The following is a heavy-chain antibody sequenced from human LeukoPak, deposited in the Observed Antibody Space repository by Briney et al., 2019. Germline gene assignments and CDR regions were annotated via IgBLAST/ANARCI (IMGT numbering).Heavy chain of an antibody. V-gene: IGHV3-21*01. CDR1: GFTFSSYN. CDR2: ISRSSIYK. Sequence: GGSLRLSCAASGFTFSSYNMNWVRQAPGKGLEWVSSISRSSIYKYYGDSVKGRFTISRDNAKNSLYLQMNSLRADDTAVYFCARGRYDSSGYYPIFDYWGQGTLVTVSS. CDR3: ARGRYDSSGYYPIFDY. J-gene: IGHJ4*02. D-gene: IGHD3-22*01.